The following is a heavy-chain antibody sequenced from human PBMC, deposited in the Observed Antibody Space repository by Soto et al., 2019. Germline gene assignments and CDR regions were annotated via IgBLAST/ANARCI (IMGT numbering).Heavy chain of an antibody. J-gene: IGHJ4*02. D-gene: IGHD3-3*01. V-gene: IGHV3-30-3*01. CDR2: ISYDGSNK. Sequence: QVQLVESGGGVVQPGRSLRLSCAASGFTFSSYAMHWVRQAPGKGLEWVAVISYDGSNKYYADSVKGRFTISRDNSKNTLYLQMKSLRAEDTAVYYCARERSIFGVVNNDYWGQGTLVTVSS. CDR3: ARERSIFGVVNNDY. CDR1: GFTFSSYA.